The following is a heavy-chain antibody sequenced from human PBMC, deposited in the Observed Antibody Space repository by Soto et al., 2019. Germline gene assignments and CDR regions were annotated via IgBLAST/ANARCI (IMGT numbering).Heavy chain of an antibody. D-gene: IGHD1-1*01. V-gene: IGHV3-11*06. CDR1: GFTFSDYY. CDR3: ARSGDNYNRLDY. J-gene: IGHJ4*02. CDR2: SSNSGTFS. Sequence: GSLRLSCEGXGFTFSDYYISWIRQAPGKGLEWISYSSNSGTFSRYADSVKGRFSISRDNTKNLLYLQMNSLRAEDTAVYYCARSGDNYNRLDYWGQGTPVTVSS.